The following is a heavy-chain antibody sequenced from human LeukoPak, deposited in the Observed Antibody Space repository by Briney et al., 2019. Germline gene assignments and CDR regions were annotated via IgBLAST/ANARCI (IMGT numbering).Heavy chain of an antibody. Sequence: GGSLRLSCAASGFTFSRYGMHWVRQAPGKGLEWVAFIRYDGSKKHYADFMKGRFTISRDDSRNALDLQMSSLRVEDTAVYYCAKGSYYCSSNSCPQYYYYMDVWGKGTTVTVSS. CDR2: IRYDGSKK. CDR3: AKGSYYCSSNSCPQYYYYMDV. CDR1: GFTFSRYG. V-gene: IGHV3-30*02. D-gene: IGHD2-2*01. J-gene: IGHJ6*03.